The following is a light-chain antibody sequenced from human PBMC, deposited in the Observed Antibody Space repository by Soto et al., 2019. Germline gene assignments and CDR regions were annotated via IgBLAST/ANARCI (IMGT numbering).Light chain of an antibody. V-gene: IGLV2-8*01. J-gene: IGLJ1*01. CDR3: KSYAGSNTDV. CDR1: KNVIGVYDF. Sequence: QSVLTQPPSASGSPGQAVTISCTGTKNVIGVYDFVSWYQHHPGTAPRLIIYEVVQRPSGVPDRFSGSKSGNTASLTVSGLQAADEADYFCKSYAGSNTDVFGSGTKGTVL. CDR2: EVV.